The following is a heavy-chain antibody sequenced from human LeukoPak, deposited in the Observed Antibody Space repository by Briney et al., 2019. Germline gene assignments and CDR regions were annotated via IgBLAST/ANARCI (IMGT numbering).Heavy chain of an antibody. CDR1: GGTFSSYA. CDR2: IIPIFGTA. V-gene: IGHV1-69*05. CDR3: ARQADDGSGYPSYYFDS. D-gene: IGHD3-22*01. Sequence: ASVKVSCKASGGTFSSYAISWVRQAPGQGLEWMGGIIPIFGTANYAQKFQGRVTITTDESTSTAYMELSSLRSEDTAVYYCARQADDGSGYPSYYFDSWGQGTLVIVSS. J-gene: IGHJ4*02.